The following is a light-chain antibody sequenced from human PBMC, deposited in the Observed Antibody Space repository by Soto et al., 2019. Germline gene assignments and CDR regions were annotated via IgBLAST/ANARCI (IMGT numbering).Light chain of an antibody. V-gene: IGKV3-11*01. CDR3: QQRSNWT. CDR1: QSVSSD. J-gene: IGKJ1*01. Sequence: EIVMTPSPATLSVSPVERATLSCRASQSVSSDLAWYHQKPGQAPRLLIYGASTRATGIPARFSGSGSGTDFTLTISSLEPEDFAVYYCQQRSNWTFGQGTKVDIK. CDR2: GAS.